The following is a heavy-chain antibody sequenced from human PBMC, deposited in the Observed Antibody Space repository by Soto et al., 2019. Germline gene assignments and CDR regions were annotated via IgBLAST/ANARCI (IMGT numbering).Heavy chain of an antibody. CDR3: ARAYYYDSSGYSQGIYYFDY. CDR2: IYYSGST. J-gene: IGHJ4*02. V-gene: IGHV4-31*03. CDR1: GGSISSGGYY. D-gene: IGHD3-22*01. Sequence: TLSLTCTVSGGSISSGGYYSSWFRQHPAKGLAWIGYIYYSGSTYYNPSLKSRVTISVDTSKNQFSLKLSSVTAADTAVYYCARAYYYDSSGYSQGIYYFDYWGQGTLVTV.